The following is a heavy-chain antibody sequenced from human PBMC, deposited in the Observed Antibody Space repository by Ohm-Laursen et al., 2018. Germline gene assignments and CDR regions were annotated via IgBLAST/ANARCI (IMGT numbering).Heavy chain of an antibody. D-gene: IGHD5-24*01. CDR1: GYTFTGYY. CDR2: INPNSGGT. Sequence: ASVKVSCKASGYTFTGYYMHWVRQAPGQGLEWMGWINPNSGGTNYAQKFQGRVTMTRDTSISTAYMELSRLRSDDTAVYYCARRDGYNLYYYYGMDVWGQGTTVTVSS. J-gene: IGHJ6*02. CDR3: ARRDGYNLYYYYGMDV. V-gene: IGHV1-2*02.